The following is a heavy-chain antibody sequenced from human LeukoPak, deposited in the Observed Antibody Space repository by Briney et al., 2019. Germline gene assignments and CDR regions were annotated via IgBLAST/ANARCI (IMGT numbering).Heavy chain of an antibody. CDR3: ASGSITIDAFDI. J-gene: IGHJ3*02. V-gene: IGHV4-34*01. Sequence: SETLSLTCAVYGGSFSGYYWSWIRQTPGKGLEWIGEINHSGSTNYNPSLKSRVTISVDTSKNQFSLKLSSVTAADTAVYYCASGSITIDAFDIWGQGTMVTVSS. D-gene: IGHD3-9*01. CDR2: INHSGST. CDR1: GGSFSGYY.